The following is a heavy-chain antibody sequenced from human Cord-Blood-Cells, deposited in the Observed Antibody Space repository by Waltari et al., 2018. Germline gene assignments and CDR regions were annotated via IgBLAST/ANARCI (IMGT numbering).Heavy chain of an antibody. CDR3: ANNGITGTNNWFDP. V-gene: IGHV4-34*01. CDR2: IKHSGRT. J-gene: IGHJ5*02. CDR1: GGSFSGYY. Sequence: QVQLQQWGAGLLKPSETLSLTCAVYGGSFSGYYWSWIRQPPGKGLEGIGEIKHSGRTNYNPSLKSRVTISVDTSKNQFSLKLSSVTAADTTVYYCANNGITGTNNWFDPWGQGTLVTVSS. D-gene: IGHD1-7*01.